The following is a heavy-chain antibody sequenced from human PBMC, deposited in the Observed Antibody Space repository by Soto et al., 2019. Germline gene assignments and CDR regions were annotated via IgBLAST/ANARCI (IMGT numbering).Heavy chain of an antibody. V-gene: IGHV4-31*03. D-gene: IGHD3-10*01. Sequence: SETLSLTCTVSGGSISSGCYYWSWIRQHPGKGLEWIGYIYYSGSTYYNPSLKSRVTISVDTSKNQFSLKLSSVTAADTAVYYFASARGMGDGSGRYSTKNYGMDVWGQGTTVTVSS. J-gene: IGHJ6*02. CDR1: GGSISSGCYY. CDR3: ASARGMGDGSGRYSTKNYGMDV. CDR2: IYYSGST.